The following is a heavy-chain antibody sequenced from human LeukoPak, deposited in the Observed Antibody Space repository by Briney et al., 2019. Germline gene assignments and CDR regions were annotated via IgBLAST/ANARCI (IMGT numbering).Heavy chain of an antibody. CDR3: ARDPFTSGWPRD. D-gene: IGHD6-19*01. V-gene: IGHV4-39*07. CDR1: GGSISSSSYY. CDR2: IYYSGST. Sequence: SETLSLTCTVSGGSISSSSYYWGWIRQPPGKGLEWIGSIYYSGSTYYNPSLKSRVTISVDTSKNQFSLQLNSVTPEDTAVYYCARDPFTSGWPRDWGQGTLVTVSS. J-gene: IGHJ4*02.